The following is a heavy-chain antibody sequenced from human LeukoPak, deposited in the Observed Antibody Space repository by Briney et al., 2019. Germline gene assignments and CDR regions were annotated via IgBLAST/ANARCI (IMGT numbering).Heavy chain of an antibody. J-gene: IGHJ4*02. D-gene: IGHD4-17*01. V-gene: IGHV1-2*02. CDR1: GYTFTGYY. CDR3: ARTPTTVTTWDH. Sequence: ASVKVSCKASGYTFTGYYMRWVRQAPGQGLEWMGWINPNSGGTNYAQKFQGRVTMTRDTSISTAYMELSRLRSDDTAVYYCARTPTTVTTWDHWGQGTLVTVSS. CDR2: INPNSGGT.